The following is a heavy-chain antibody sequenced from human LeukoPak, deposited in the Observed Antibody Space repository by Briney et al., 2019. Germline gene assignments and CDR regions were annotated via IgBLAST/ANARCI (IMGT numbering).Heavy chain of an antibody. D-gene: IGHD6-19*01. CDR2: IWYDGSNK. Sequence: GGSLRLSCAASGFTFSSYAMSWVRQAPGEGLEWVAVIWYDGSNKYYADSVKGRFIISRDNSKNTLYLQMNSLRAEDTAVYYCARDDPVVAGTGYFDLWGRGTLVTVSS. CDR3: ARDDPVVAGTGYFDL. V-gene: IGHV3-33*08. CDR1: GFTFSSYA. J-gene: IGHJ2*01.